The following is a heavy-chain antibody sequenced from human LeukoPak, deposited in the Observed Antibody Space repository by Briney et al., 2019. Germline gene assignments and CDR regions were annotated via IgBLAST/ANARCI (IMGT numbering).Heavy chain of an antibody. J-gene: IGHJ3*02. Sequence: HPGGSLRLSCAASGFTFGGSAMHWVRQASGKGLEWVGRIRSKANSYATAYAASVKGRFTIFRDDSKNTAYLQMNSLKTEDTAVYYCTRGGSSSGAFDIWGQGTMVTVSS. CDR2: IRSKANSYAT. D-gene: IGHD6-13*01. CDR1: GFTFGGSA. CDR3: TRGGSSSGAFDI. V-gene: IGHV3-73*01.